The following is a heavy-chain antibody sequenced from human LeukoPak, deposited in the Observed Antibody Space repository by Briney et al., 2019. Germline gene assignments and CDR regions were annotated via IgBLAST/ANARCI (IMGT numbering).Heavy chain of an antibody. CDR3: ARDLATWELLEY. V-gene: IGHV4-38-2*02. CDR1: GYSISSGYY. Sequence: SETLSLTCTVYGYSISSGYYWGWIRQPPGKGLEWIGSIYHSGSTYYNPSLKSRVTISVHPSKNQFSLKLSSVTAADTAVYYCARDLATWELLEYWGQGTLVTVSS. CDR2: IYHSGST. J-gene: IGHJ4*02. D-gene: IGHD1-26*01.